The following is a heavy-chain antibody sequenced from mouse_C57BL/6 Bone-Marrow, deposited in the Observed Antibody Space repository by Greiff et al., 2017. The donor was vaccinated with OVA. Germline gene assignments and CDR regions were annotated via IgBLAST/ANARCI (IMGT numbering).Heavy chain of an antibody. V-gene: IGHV1-62-2*01. Sequence: QVQLQQSGAELVKPGASVKLSCKASGYTFTEYTIHWVKQRSGQGLEWIGWFYPGSGSIKYNEKFKDKATLTADKSSSSVYMELSRLTSEDSAVYFGARHVQYGYGEGASAMDYWGQGTLVTVSS. CDR2: FYPGSGSI. CDR1: GYTFTEYT. D-gene: IGHD2-2*01. CDR3: ARHVQYGYGEGASAMDY. J-gene: IGHJ4*01.